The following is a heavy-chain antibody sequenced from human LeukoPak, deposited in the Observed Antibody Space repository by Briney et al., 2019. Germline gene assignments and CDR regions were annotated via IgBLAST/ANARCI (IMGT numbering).Heavy chain of an antibody. CDR3: VRALGSSSADF. CDR2: INQDGSEK. J-gene: IGHJ4*02. V-gene: IGHV3-7*01. D-gene: IGHD6-6*01. Sequence: GGSLRLSCAASGFTFSNSWMSWVRQALGKGLEWVANINQDGSEKYYVDSVEGRFTISRDNAKNSLSLQMDSLRGEDTAVYFCVRALGSSSADFWGQGTLVTVSS. CDR1: GFTFSNSW.